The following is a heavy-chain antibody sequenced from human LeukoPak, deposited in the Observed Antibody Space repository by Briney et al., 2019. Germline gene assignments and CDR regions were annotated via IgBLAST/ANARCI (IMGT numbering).Heavy chain of an antibody. Sequence: PGGSLRLSCAASGFTFRNHGMDWVRQAPGKGLEWVSGISPSGDITYYADSVKGRFTISRDNSKNTLNLHMNSLRAEDTAVYYCAKDPTHYRVWDYYETIGLSYWGQGTLVTVSS. CDR3: AKDPTHYRVWDYYETIGLSY. V-gene: IGHV3-23*01. CDR1: GFTFRNHG. J-gene: IGHJ4*02. D-gene: IGHD3-22*01. CDR2: ISPSGDIT.